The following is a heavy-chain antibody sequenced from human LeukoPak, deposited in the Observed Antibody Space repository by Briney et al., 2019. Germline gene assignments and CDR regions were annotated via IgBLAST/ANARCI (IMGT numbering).Heavy chain of an antibody. CDR1: GYSFTSYW. CDR2: IYPYDSDT. J-gene: IGHJ4*02. Sequence: PGESLKISCKASGYSFTSYWLGWVRQLPGKGLEWMGIIYPYDSDTRYSPSFQGQVTISADKSISTAYLQWSNLKASDTAMYYCARHIGYSAWNPDYWGQGTLVTVSS. D-gene: IGHD5-12*01. V-gene: IGHV5-51*01. CDR3: ARHIGYSAWNPDY.